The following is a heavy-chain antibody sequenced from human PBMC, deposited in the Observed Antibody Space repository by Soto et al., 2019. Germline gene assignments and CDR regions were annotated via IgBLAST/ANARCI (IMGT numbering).Heavy chain of an antibody. CDR3: ARSAGGGDSSGYYPRVIDY. CDR2: INHSGST. Sequence: SETLSLTCAVYGGSFSGYYWSWIRQPPGKGLEWIGEINHSGSTNYNPSLKSRVTISVDTSKNQFSLKLSSVTAADTAVYYCARSAGGGDSSGYYPRVIDYWGQGTLVTVSS. V-gene: IGHV4-34*01. D-gene: IGHD3-22*01. CDR1: GGSFSGYY. J-gene: IGHJ4*02.